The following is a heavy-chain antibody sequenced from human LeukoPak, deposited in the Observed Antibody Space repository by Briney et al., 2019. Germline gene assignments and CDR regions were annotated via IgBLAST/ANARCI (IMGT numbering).Heavy chain of an antibody. V-gene: IGHV3-23*01. CDR3: AKAPYYDFWSGYPYFDY. Sequence: GVSLRLSCAASGFTFSSYGMSWVRQAPGKGLEWVSSISGSGGNTYYADSVKGRFAISRDNSKNTLHLQMNSLRAEDTAVYYCAKAPYYDFWSGYPYFDYWGQGTLVTVSS. CDR1: GFTFSSYG. J-gene: IGHJ4*02. D-gene: IGHD3-3*01. CDR2: ISGSGGNT.